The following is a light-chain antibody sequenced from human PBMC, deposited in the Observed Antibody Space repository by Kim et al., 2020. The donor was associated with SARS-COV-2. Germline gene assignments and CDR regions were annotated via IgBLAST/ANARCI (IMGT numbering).Light chain of an antibody. J-gene: IGLJ1*01. CDR1: TSDVGAYNF. Sequence: QSALTQPASVSGSPGQSITISCTGTTSDVGAYNFVSWYQQHPGKAPKLIIYDVSNRPSGVSTRFSGSKSGNTASLTISGVQAEDEADYYCSSYTTSSTPVFGTGTKVTVL. CDR2: DVS. V-gene: IGLV2-14*03. CDR3: SSYTTSSTPV.